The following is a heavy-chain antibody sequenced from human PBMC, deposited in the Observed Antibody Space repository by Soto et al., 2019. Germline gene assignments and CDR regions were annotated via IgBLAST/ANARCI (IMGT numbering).Heavy chain of an antibody. D-gene: IGHD3-3*01. CDR1: GYNFAGYW. J-gene: IGHJ4*02. CDR2: IYPSDSDT. V-gene: IGHV5-51*01. Sequence: GESLKIACKGSGYNFAGYWIAWVRQMPGKGLELMGIIYPSDSDTRYRPSFQGQVTISADKSISSAYLQWSSLRASGTAMYYCARGGVSTRTFDYWGQGTPVTVSS. CDR3: ARGGVSTRTFDY.